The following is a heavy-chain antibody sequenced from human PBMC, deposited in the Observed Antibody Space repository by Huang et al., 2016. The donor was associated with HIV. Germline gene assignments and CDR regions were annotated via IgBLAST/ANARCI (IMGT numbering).Heavy chain of an antibody. V-gene: IGHV1-8*02. D-gene: IGHD4-17*01. Sequence: QVHLVQSGAEVKKPGASVKVSCKASGYTLTNYDINWVRQAPGRGLEWMGWMTPNTGNTGFAQSFQGRVPRTRKASITTAYMELTSLTSEDTAVYYCARSAYGDLDYWGLGTLVIVSS. J-gene: IGHJ4*02. CDR3: ARSAYGDLDY. CDR1: GYTLTNYD. CDR2: MTPNTGNT.